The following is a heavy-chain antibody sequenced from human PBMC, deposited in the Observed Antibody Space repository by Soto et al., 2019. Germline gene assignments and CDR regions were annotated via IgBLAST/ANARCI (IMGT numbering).Heavy chain of an antibody. CDR1: GYTFTSYG. J-gene: IGHJ6*02. CDR2: ISAYNGNT. CDR3: ARSQPPYYDFYYGMDV. V-gene: IGHV1-18*01. Sequence: ASVKVSCKASGYTFTSYGISWVRQAPGQGLEWMGWISAYNGNTNYAQKLQGRVTMTTDTSTSTAYMELRSLRSDDTAVYYCARSQPPYYDFYYGMDVWGQGTTVTVSS. D-gene: IGHD3-3*01.